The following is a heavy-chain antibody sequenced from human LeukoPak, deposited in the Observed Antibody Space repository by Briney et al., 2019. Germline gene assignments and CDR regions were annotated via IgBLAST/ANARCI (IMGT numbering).Heavy chain of an antibody. CDR2: IIPIFGTA. J-gene: IGHJ4*02. CDR1: GCTFSSYA. Sequence: GASLKVSCKASGCTFSSYAISWVRQAPGQGLEWMGGIIPIFGTANYAQKFQGRVTITADESTSTAYMELSSLRSEDTAVYYCARGYCSGGSCYSVSLDYWGQGTLVTVSS. CDR3: ARGYCSGGSCYSVSLDY. D-gene: IGHD2-15*01. V-gene: IGHV1-69*13.